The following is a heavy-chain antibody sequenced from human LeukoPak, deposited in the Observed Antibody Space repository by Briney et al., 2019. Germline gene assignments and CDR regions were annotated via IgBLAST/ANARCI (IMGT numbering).Heavy chain of an antibody. CDR3: ARETPSGAGDY. Sequence: SETLSLTXTVSGGSISSYYWSWIRQPPGKGLEWIGYIYYSGSTNYNPSLKSRVTISVDTSKNQFSLKLSSVTAADTAVYYCARETPSGAGDYWGQGTLVTVSS. CDR2: IYYSGST. D-gene: IGHD2-15*01. J-gene: IGHJ4*02. V-gene: IGHV4-59*01. CDR1: GGSISSYY.